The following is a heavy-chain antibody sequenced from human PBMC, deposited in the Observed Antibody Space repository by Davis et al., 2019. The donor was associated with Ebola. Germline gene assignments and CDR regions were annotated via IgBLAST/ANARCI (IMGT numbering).Heavy chain of an antibody. CDR1: GGSISTYF. CDR3: ARGYGDYTNGMDV. D-gene: IGHD4-17*01. CDR2: IYTSGST. V-gene: IGHV4-4*07. Sequence: PSETLSLTCTVSGGSISTYFWNWIRQPAGKGLEWIGRIYTSGSTHYNPSLRSRVTMSLDTSKNQFSLKLKSVTAADTAVYFCARGYGDYTNGMDVWGQGTTVTVSS. J-gene: IGHJ6*02.